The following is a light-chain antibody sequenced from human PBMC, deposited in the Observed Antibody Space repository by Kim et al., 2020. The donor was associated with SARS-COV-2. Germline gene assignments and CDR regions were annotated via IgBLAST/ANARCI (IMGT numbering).Light chain of an antibody. CDR2: GAS. V-gene: IGKV3-15*01. CDR3: QQYNNWPPIT. J-gene: IGKJ5*01. CDR1: QSVSSN. Sequence: EIVMTQSPATLSVSPGERATLSCRASQSVSSNLAWYQHKPGQAPRLLIYGASTRATDIPARFSGSGSGTEFTLTISSLQSEDFALYYCQQYNNWPPITFGQGKRLEIK.